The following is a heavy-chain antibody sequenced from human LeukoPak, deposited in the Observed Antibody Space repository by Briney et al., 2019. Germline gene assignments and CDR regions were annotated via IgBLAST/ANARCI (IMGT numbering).Heavy chain of an antibody. Sequence: GGSLRLSCAASGFTFDEYGMSWVRQAPGKGLEWVSGISLNGGASGYADSVRGRFTISRDNANNSIPLQMNSLRVEDTALYYCVRSITMFQYWGQGTLVTVSS. V-gene: IGHV3-20*04. J-gene: IGHJ1*01. CDR3: VRSITMFQY. D-gene: IGHD3-10*01. CDR1: GFTFDEYG. CDR2: ISLNGGAS.